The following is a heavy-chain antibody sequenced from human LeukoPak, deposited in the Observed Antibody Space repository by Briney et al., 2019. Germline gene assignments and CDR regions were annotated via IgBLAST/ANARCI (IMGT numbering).Heavy chain of an antibody. CDR2: ISSDGRNT. Sequence: GGSLRLSCAASGFTFRTYWMHWVRQAPGKGLVLVSRISSDGRNTIYPDAVKGRFTISRDNTNNILYLQMNSLRGDDTAVYYCARERDLRGAYCMDVWGKGTTVTVSS. J-gene: IGHJ6*03. CDR3: ARERDLRGAYCMDV. D-gene: IGHD5/OR15-5a*01. V-gene: IGHV3-74*01. CDR1: GFTFRTYW.